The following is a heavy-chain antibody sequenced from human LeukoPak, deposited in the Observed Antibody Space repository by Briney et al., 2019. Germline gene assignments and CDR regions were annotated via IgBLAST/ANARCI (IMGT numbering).Heavy chain of an antibody. J-gene: IGHJ6*03. D-gene: IGHD2-21*01. V-gene: IGHV3-23*01. CDR1: GFTFSSYA. CDR2: ISGSGGST. CDR3: AKDETIFGYYYYIDV. Sequence: GGSLRLSCAASGFTFSSYAMSWVRQAPGKGLEWVSAISGSGGSTYYADSVKGRFTISRDNSKNTLYLQMNSLRAEDTAVYYCAKDETIFGYYYYIDVWGKGTTVTVSS.